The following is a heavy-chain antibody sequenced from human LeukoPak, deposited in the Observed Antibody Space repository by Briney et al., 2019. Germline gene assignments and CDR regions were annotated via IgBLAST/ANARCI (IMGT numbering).Heavy chain of an antibody. V-gene: IGHV1-2*02. J-gene: IGHJ4*02. D-gene: IGHD2-2*01. CDR2: INPNSGGT. Sequence: ASVKVSCKSSNYTFTDYYMHWVRQAPGQGLEWMGWINPNSGGTNYAQKFQGRVTMTSDTSISTAYMELSSLRSDDTAVYYCARGYCTTTSCREGHDYWGQGTLVTVSS. CDR3: ARGYCTTTSCREGHDY. CDR1: NYTFTDYY.